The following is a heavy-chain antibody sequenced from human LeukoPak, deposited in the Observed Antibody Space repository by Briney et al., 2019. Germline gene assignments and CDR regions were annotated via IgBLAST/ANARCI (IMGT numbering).Heavy chain of an antibody. CDR3: ARARGYLNWFDP. CDR1: GGSFSGYD. V-gene: IGHV4-34*01. J-gene: IGHJ5*02. CDR2: INHSGST. Sequence: SETLSLTCAVYGGSFSGYDWSWIRQPPGKGLEWIGEINHSGSTNYNPSLKSRVTISVDTSKNQFSLKLSSVTAADTAVYYCARARGYLNWFDPWGQGTLVTVSS. D-gene: IGHD5-18*01.